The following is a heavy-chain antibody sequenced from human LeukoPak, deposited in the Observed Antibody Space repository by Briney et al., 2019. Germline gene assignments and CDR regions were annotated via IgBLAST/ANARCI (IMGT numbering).Heavy chain of an antibody. D-gene: IGHD5-18*01. J-gene: IGHJ6*02. CDR2: ISWNSGSI. CDR1: GFTFDDYA. CDR3: AKDIGVDSAMGNALNYYYYYGMDV. V-gene: IGHV3-9*01. Sequence: GRSLRLSCAASGFTFDDYAMHWVRQAPGKGLEWVSGISWNSGSIGYADSVQGRFTISRDNAKNSLYLQMNSLRAEDTALYYCAKDIGVDSAMGNALNYYYYYGMDVWGQGTTVTVSS.